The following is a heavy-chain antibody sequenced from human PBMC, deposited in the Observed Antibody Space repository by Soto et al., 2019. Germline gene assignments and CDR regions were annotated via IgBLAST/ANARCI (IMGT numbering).Heavy chain of an antibody. D-gene: IGHD4-17*01. CDR1: GFTFSSYA. CDR3: ARDDYGDYAWGYYYYGMDV. J-gene: IGHJ6*02. V-gene: IGHV3-30-3*01. Sequence: QVQLVESGGGVVQPGRSLRLSCAASGFTFSSYAMHWVRQAPGKGLEWVAVISYDGSNKYYADSVKGRFTISRDNSKNTLYLQMNSLRAEDTAVYYCARDDYGDYAWGYYYYGMDVWGQGTPVTVSS. CDR2: ISYDGSNK.